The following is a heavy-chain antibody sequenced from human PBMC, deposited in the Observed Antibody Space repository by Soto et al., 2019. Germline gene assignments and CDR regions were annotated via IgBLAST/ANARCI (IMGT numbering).Heavy chain of an antibody. V-gene: IGHV4-4*02. J-gene: IGHJ4*02. CDR3: AGVGVAGTRVDY. CDR2: IYHSGST. D-gene: IGHD6-19*01. CDR1: GGSISSSNW. Sequence: SETLSLTCAVSGGSISSSNWCSWVRQPPGKGLEWIGEIYHSGSTNYNPSLKSRVTISVDKSKNQFSLKLSSVTAADTAVYYCAGVGVAGTRVDYWGQGTPVPVS.